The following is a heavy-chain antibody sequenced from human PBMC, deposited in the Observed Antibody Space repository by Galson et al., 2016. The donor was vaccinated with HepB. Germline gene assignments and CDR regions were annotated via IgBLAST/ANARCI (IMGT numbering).Heavy chain of an antibody. CDR3: SRQGVAATPGAYYFDY. D-gene: IGHD2-8*01. Sequence: QSGAEVKKPGESLRISCKGSGYSFTSYWISWVRQMPGKGLEWMGTIDPSDSYTNYSPSFQGHVTISGDKSIITAFLQWNSLKASDTAMYYCSRQGVAATPGAYYFDYWGQGTLVTVSS. CDR1: GYSFTSYW. CDR2: IDPSDSYT. V-gene: IGHV5-10-1*01. J-gene: IGHJ4*02.